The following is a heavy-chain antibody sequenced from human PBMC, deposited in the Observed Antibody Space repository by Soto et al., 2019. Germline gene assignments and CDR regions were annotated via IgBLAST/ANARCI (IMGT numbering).Heavy chain of an antibody. Sequence: EVHILESGGGLLQPGGSLRLSCAASGITFTNYAMSWVRQSPGKGLEWVSAIRGSGSATYYPDSVKGRFIISRDNSMNTLYLQMDSLRVDDTAVYYCVRLPDSSSPSNNPFDYWGQGALVTVSS. D-gene: IGHD2-2*01. J-gene: IGHJ4*02. CDR3: VRLPDSSSPSNNPFDY. V-gene: IGHV3-23*01. CDR2: IRGSGSAT. CDR1: GITFTNYA.